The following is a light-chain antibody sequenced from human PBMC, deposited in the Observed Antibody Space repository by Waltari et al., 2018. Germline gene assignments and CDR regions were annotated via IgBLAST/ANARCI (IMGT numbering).Light chain of an antibody. CDR2: LGS. CDR3: MQGLQGPLT. J-gene: IGKJ4*01. V-gene: IGKV2-28*01. CDR1: QSLLYSNGNNY. Sequence: DIVMTQSPLFLPVTPGESESIPCRSSQSLLYSNGNNYLDWYLQKPGQSPQLLIFLGSNRASGVPDRFSGSGSGTDFTLKISRVEAEDVGVYFCMQGLQGPLTFGGGTKVEIK.